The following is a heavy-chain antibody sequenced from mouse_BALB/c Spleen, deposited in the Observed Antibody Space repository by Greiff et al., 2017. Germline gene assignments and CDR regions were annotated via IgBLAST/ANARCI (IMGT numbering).Heavy chain of an antibody. CDR2: ISSGSSTI. CDR3: ARGNGNPAMDY. Sequence: DVKLVESGGGLVQPGGSRKLSCAASGFTFSSFGMHWVRQAPEKGLEWVAYISSGSSTIYYADTVKGRFTISRDNPKNTLFLQMTSLRSEDTAMYYCARGNGNPAMDYWGQGTSVTVSS. J-gene: IGHJ4*01. CDR1: GFTFSSFG. D-gene: IGHD2-1*01. V-gene: IGHV5-17*02.